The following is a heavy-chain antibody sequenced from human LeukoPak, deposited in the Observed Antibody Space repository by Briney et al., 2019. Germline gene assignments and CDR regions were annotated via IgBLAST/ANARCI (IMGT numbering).Heavy chain of an antibody. D-gene: IGHD4-11*01. J-gene: IGHJ5*02. Sequence: SETLSLTCTVSGGSISSSSYYWGWIRQPQGKGLEWIGSIYYSGSTYYNPSLKSRVTISVDTSKNQFSLKLSSVTAADTAVYYCARQEAYSNKWFDPWGQGTLVTVSS. CDR2: IYYSGST. CDR3: ARQEAYSNKWFDP. CDR1: GGSISSSSYY. V-gene: IGHV4-39*01.